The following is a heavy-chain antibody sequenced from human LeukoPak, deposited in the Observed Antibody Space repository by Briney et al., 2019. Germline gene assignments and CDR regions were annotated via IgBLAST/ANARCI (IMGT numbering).Heavy chain of an antibody. J-gene: IGHJ4*02. CDR1: GFTFSSYS. CDR2: ISSDSSYI. CDR3: ARGTPDD. V-gene: IGHV3-21*01. Sequence: PGGSLRLSCTASGFTFSSYSMHWVRQAPGKGLEWVSAISSDSSYIYYADSVKGRFTISRDNAKSSLYLQMNSLRAEDTAVYYCARGTPDDWGKGTLVTVSS.